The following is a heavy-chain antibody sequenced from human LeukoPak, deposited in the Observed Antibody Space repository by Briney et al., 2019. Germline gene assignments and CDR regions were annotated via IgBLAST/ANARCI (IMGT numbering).Heavy chain of an antibody. D-gene: IGHD1-1*01. V-gene: IGHV1-69-2*01. CDR3: ATGPIPGGTGFAY. Sequence: ASVKVSCKVSGYTSTDYYVHWVQQAPGKGLEWMGLIDPEDGETIYAEEFQGRVSITADTSTDTAYMELSSLRSDDTAVYYCATGPIPGGTGFAYWGQGTLVTVSS. CDR2: IDPEDGET. J-gene: IGHJ4*02. CDR1: GYTSTDYY.